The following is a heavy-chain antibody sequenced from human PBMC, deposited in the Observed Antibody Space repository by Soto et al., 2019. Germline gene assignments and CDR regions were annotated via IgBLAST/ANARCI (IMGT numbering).Heavy chain of an antibody. D-gene: IGHD2-2*01. CDR2: IYPGDSDT. CDR1: GYSFTSYW. J-gene: IGHJ6*02. V-gene: IGHV5-51*01. CDR3: AGTAGGCSSTLYYYYGMDV. Sequence: GESLKISCKGFGYSFTSYWVGWVRQMPGKGLEWMGIIYPGDSDTRYSPSFQGQVTISADKSISTAYLQWSSLKASDTAMYYCAGTAGGCSSTLYYYYGMDVWGQGTTVTVSS.